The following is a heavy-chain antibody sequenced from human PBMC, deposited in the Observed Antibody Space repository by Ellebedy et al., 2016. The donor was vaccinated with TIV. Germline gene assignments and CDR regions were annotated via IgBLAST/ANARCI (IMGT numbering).Heavy chain of an antibody. Sequence: AASVKVSCKASGGTFSSYAISWVRQAPGQGLEWMGRIIPILGIANYAQKVQVRVTITADKSTSTADMELSRLRSEDPAVYYWATALHFDWLGALDSWGQGTLVTVSS. J-gene: IGHJ4*02. CDR2: IIPILGIA. V-gene: IGHV1-69*04. CDR3: ATALHFDWLGALDS. D-gene: IGHD3-9*01. CDR1: GGTFSSYA.